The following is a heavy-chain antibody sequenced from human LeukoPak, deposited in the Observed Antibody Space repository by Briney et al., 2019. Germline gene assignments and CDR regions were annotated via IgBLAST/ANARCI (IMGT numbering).Heavy chain of an antibody. D-gene: IGHD6-19*01. CDR3: ARQRGSGCLDY. J-gene: IGHJ4*02. CDR1: RFTLSNYL. V-gene: IGHV3-7*01. CDR2: IKQDGSET. Sequence: GGSLTLSCAASRFTLSNYLMSWVGQAPGKGLEWVANIKQDGSETYYVDSVKGRFTISRDNAKNSLSLQMNSLRAEDTAVYYCARQRGSGCLDYWRQGTLVTVSS.